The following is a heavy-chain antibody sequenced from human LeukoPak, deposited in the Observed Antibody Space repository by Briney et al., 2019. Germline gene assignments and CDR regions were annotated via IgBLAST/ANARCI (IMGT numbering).Heavy chain of an antibody. CDR3: ARDLFPGTRAYYYYGMDV. V-gene: IGHV3-21*01. Sequence: GGSLRLSCAASGSTFSSYTMNWVRQAPGKGPEWVSSIITSSTYIYYADSVKGRFTISRDNAKNSLYLQMNGLRAEDTAVYYCARDLFPGTRAYYYYGMDVWGQGTTVTVSS. CDR2: IITSSTYI. J-gene: IGHJ6*02. CDR1: GSTFSSYT. D-gene: IGHD6-13*01.